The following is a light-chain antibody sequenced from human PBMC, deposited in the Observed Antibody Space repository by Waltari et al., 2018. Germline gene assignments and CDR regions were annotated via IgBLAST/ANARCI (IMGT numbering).Light chain of an antibody. Sequence: QSALTQPASVSGSPGQSVTIFCAGTINDVGGYNSGSWYQEHPGQAPGVIIYDVSDRTSWVSDRFSVSKSGNTASLTISWLQAEDEADYYCSSQSSNDVVLFGGGTKLTVL. CDR2: DVS. CDR1: INDVGGYNS. CDR3: SSQSSNDVVL. V-gene: IGLV2-14*01. J-gene: IGLJ2*01.